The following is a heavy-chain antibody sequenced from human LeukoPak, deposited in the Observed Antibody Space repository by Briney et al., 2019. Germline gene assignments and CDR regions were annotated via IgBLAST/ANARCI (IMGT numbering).Heavy chain of an antibody. Sequence: GGSLRLSCAASGFTFSSYAMHWVRQAPGKGLEYVSAISSNGGSTYYADSVKGRFTISRDNSKNTLYLQMSSLRAEDTAVYYCVKDIVVPAALRGAHYYGMDVWGQGTTVTVSS. CDR1: GFTFSSYA. D-gene: IGHD2-2*01. CDR2: ISSNGGST. CDR3: VKDIVVPAALRGAHYYGMDV. V-gene: IGHV3-64D*09. J-gene: IGHJ6*02.